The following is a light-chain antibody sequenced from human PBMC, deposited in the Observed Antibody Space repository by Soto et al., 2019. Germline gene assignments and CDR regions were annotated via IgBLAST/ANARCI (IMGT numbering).Light chain of an antibody. J-gene: IGKJ4*01. Sequence: DIQMTQAPSSLSASVGDRVTITCRARQDISTYLAWYQQKPGKVPKLLISAAYTLQSGDPPRFSGSGYGTDLTLTISSVQPEDVATYYCQKYDNAPLTFGGRTKVEIK. V-gene: IGKV1-27*01. CDR3: QKYDNAPLT. CDR1: QDISTY. CDR2: AAY.